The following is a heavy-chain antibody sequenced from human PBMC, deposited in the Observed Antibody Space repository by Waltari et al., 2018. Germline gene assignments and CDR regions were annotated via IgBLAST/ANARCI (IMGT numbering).Heavy chain of an antibody. CDR2: INHSGRT. J-gene: IGHJ2*01. CDR3: ARGRVVGGSWQAWFFDL. V-gene: IGHV4-34*01. CDR1: GGSFSGFS. D-gene: IGHD1-26*01. Sequence: QVQLQQWGAALWKPSETLSLSCAAYGGSFSGFSWNWIRQPPGKGLEWIGNINHSGRTNYNSSLNSRITISVDTSKNQFSLNLRSVTAADTAVYFCARGRVVGGSWQAWFFDLWGPGIGVTVSS.